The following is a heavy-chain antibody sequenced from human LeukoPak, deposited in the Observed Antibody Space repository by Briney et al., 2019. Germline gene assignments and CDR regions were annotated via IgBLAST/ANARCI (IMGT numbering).Heavy chain of an antibody. CDR2: MYNSGRT. CDR3: ARVASGNYRFDP. J-gene: IGHJ5*02. Sequence: TVSLTFTVPRDGIRSGARCWSWIRQHPVKGLEWIGYMYNSGRTYYNPSLESRVTISVDTSKNQFSLRLSSVTAADTAVYYCARVASGNYRFDPWGQGTLVTVSS. D-gene: IGHD1-26*01. CDR1: RDGIRSGARC. V-gene: IGHV4-31*03.